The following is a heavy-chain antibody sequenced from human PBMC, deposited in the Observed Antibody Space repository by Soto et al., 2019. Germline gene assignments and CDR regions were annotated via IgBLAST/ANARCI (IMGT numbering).Heavy chain of an antibody. J-gene: IGHJ4*02. D-gene: IGHD6-13*01. Sequence: QVQLVQSGADVKKPGASVKVSCKTSGYTFSGYFMHWLRQAPGQGVEWLGWMNPNSGGTDYAQNFQSRVSMTWDTSISTAYMELSRQRSDDTAIYYCARGYDSSIWRVCDYWGQGTLVTVSS. CDR3: ARGYDSSIWRVCDY. CDR2: MNPNSGGT. V-gene: IGHV1-2*02. CDR1: GYTFSGYF.